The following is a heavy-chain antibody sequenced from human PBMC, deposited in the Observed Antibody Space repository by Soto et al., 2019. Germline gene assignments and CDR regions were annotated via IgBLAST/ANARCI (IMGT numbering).Heavy chain of an antibody. CDR1: GFTFSSYG. CDR2: IWYDGSNK. V-gene: IGHV3-33*08. CDR3: ARDAHAYSGYARAPYY. Sequence: GGSLRLSCAASGFTFSSYGMHWVRQAPGKGLEWVAVIWYDGSNKYYADSVKGRFTISRDNSKNTLYLQMNSLRAEDTAVYYCARDAHAYSGYARAPYYWGQGTLVTVSS. D-gene: IGHD5-12*01. J-gene: IGHJ4*02.